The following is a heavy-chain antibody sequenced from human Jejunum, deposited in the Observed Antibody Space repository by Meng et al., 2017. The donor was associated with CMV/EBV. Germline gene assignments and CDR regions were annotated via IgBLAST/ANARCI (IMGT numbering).Heavy chain of an antibody. V-gene: IGHV4-61*01. CDR3: ARGGWGNWNFEH. Sequence: VAGGSVSSPNYSWSWIRRPPGKGLEWIGFVGDSGSRYQPSLRGRVTISFDMSKNQFSLRMTSVTAADTAVYYCARGGWGNWNFEHWGQGTLVTVSS. CDR1: GGSVSSPNYS. D-gene: IGHD2-15*01. J-gene: IGHJ4*02. CDR2: VGDSGSR.